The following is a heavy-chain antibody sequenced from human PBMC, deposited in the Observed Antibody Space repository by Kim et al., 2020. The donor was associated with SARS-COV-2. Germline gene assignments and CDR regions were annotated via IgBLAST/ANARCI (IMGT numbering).Heavy chain of an antibody. V-gene: IGHV3-15*01. J-gene: IGHJ6*02. Sequence: GGSLRLSCAASGFTFSNAWMSWVRQAPGKGLEWVGRIKSKTDGGTTDYAAPVKGRFTISRDDSKNTLYLQMNSLKTEDTAVYYCTTDRYILVVPAAISLYYYYGRDVWGQGTAVTVSS. CDR3: TTDRYILVVPAAISLYYYYGRDV. D-gene: IGHD2-2*01. CDR2: IKSKTDGGTT. CDR1: GFTFSNAW.